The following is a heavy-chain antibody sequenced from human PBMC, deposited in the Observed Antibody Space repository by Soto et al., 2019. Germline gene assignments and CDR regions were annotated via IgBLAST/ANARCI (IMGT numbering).Heavy chain of an antibody. Sequence: ASVKVSCKASGYTFTSYGISWVRQAPGQGLEWMGWISAYNGNTNYAQKLQGRVTMTTDTSTSTAYMELRSLRSDDTAVYYCARDKEVLWFGELNYGMDVWAQGTTVTVSS. D-gene: IGHD3-10*01. CDR2: ISAYNGNT. J-gene: IGHJ6*02. CDR1: GYTFTSYG. CDR3: ARDKEVLWFGELNYGMDV. V-gene: IGHV1-18*01.